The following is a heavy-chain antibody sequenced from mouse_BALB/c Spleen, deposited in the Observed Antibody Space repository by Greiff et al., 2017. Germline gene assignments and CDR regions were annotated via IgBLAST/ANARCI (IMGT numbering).Heavy chain of an antibody. CDR1: GFTFSSFG. D-gene: IGHD2-2*01. V-gene: IGHV5-17*02. J-gene: IGHJ4*01. Sequence: EVMLVESGGGLVQPGGSRKLSCAASGFTFSSFGMHWVRQAPEKGLEWVAYISSGSSTIYYADTVKGRFTISRDNPKNTLFLQMTSLRSEDTAMYYCARGGVTTSPYYYAMDYWGQGTSVTVSS. CDR2: ISSGSSTI. CDR3: ARGGVTTSPYYYAMDY.